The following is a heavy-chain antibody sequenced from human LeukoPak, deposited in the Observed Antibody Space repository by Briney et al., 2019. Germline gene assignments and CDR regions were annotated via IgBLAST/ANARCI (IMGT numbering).Heavy chain of an antibody. CDR1: GGSISSYY. Sequence: SETLSLTCIVSGGSISSYYWSWIRQPAGKGLEWIGRIYTSGSTNYNPSLKSRVTMSVDTSKNQFSLKLSSVTAADTAVYYCARDCRIAAAGRGTYFDYWGQGTLVTVSS. CDR2: IYTSGST. J-gene: IGHJ4*02. CDR3: ARDCRIAAAGRGTYFDY. V-gene: IGHV4-4*07. D-gene: IGHD6-13*01.